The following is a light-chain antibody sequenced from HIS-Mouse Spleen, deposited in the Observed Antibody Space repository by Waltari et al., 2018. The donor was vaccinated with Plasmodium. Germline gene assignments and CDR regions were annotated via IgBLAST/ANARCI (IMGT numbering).Light chain of an antibody. Sequence: QSALTQPPPASGSPGPSVTISCTGTSSDVGGYNYFSWYQQHPGKAPKLMIYEVSKRPSGVPDRFSGSKSGNTASLTVSGLQAEDEADYYCSSYAGSNNLVFGGGTKLTVL. CDR3: SSYAGSNNLV. CDR1: SSDVGGYNY. V-gene: IGLV2-8*01. CDR2: EVS. J-gene: IGLJ2*01.